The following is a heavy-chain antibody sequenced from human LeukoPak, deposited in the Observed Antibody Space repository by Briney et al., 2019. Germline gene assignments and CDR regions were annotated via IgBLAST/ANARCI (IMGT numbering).Heavy chain of an antibody. CDR2: IRYDGSNK. Sequence: PGGSLRLSCTASGFIFSTYAMSWVRQAPGKGLEWVAFIRYDGSNKYYADSVKGRFTISRDNSKNTLYLQMNSLRAEDTAVYCCAKDLYSGYDRLFDYWGQGALVTVSS. CDR3: AKDLYSGYDRLFDY. D-gene: IGHD5-12*01. V-gene: IGHV3-30*02. J-gene: IGHJ4*02. CDR1: GFIFSTYA.